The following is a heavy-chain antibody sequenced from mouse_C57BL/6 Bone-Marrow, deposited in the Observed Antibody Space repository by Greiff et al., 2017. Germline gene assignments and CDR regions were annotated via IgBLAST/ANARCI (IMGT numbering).Heavy chain of an antibody. D-gene: IGHD3-3*01. J-gene: IGHJ3*01. V-gene: IGHV1-55*01. CDR1: GYTFTSYW. CDR3: ARGAGPWFAY. CDR2: IYPGSGST. Sequence: QVQLQQPGAELVKPGASVKMSCKASGYTFTSYWITWVKQRPGQGLEWIGDIYPGSGSTNYNEKFKSKAPLTVYTSSSTAYMQLSSLTSEDCAVDDCARGAGPWFAYWGQGTLVTVSA.